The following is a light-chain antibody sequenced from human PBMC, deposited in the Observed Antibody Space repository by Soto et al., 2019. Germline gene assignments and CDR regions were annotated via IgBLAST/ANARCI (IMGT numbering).Light chain of an antibody. J-gene: IGKJ1*01. CDR1: QKIDDW. CDR2: RAS. V-gene: IGKV1-5*03. CDR3: QQYHRWT. Sequence: DVQMTQSPSTLAAATGGRHTNTCRASQKIDDWMAWYQQKPGKAPNLLIYRASILEGGVPSRFSGSGSGTEFSLSISSLQPDDFATYYCQQYHRWTFGQGTKVDIK.